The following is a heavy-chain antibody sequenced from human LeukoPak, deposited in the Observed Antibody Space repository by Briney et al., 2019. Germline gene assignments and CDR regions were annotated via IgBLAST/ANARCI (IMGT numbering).Heavy chain of an antibody. J-gene: IGHJ5*02. D-gene: IGHD3-22*01. CDR2: IWYDGSNK. CDR1: GFTFSSYG. Sequence: GRSLRLSCAAPGFTFSSYGMHWVRQAPGKGLEWVAVIWYDGSNKYYADSVKGRFTISRDNSKNTLYLQMNSLRAEDTAVYYCAAGYDSSENWFDPWGQGTLVTVSS. V-gene: IGHV3-33*01. CDR3: AAGYDSSENWFDP.